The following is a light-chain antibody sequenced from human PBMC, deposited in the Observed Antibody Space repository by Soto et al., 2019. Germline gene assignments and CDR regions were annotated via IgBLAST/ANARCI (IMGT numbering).Light chain of an antibody. CDR2: GAS. Sequence: EIVMAQSPATLSVSPGERATLSCRASQSVSSNLAWYQQKRGQAPRLLIYGASSRATGIPARFSGSGSGTEFTLTISCLQSEDFATYYCQQYYSYPLTFGGGTKVDIK. J-gene: IGKJ4*01. CDR3: QQYYSYPLT. CDR1: QSVSSN. V-gene: IGKV3-15*01.